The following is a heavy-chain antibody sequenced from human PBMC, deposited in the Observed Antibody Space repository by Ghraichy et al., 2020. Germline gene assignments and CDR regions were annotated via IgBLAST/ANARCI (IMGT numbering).Heavy chain of an antibody. D-gene: IGHD2-2*01. CDR3: ARERCSSTSCYVLPYYYYYGMDV. Sequence: SCTVSGGSISSYYWSWIRQPAGKGLEWIGRIYTSGSTNYNPSLKSRVTMSVDTSKNQFSLKLSSVTAADTAVYYCARERCSSTSCYVLPYYYYYGMDVWGQGTTVTVSS. V-gene: IGHV4-4*07. CDR1: GGSISSYY. CDR2: IYTSGST. J-gene: IGHJ6*02.